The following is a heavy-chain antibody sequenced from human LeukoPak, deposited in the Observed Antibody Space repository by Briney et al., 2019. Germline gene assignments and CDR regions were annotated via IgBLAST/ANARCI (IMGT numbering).Heavy chain of an antibody. D-gene: IGHD5-18*01. Sequence: SETLSLTCAVSGGSISSNNWWSWVRQPPGKGLEWIGFIYYSGSTNYNPSLKSRVTISVHTSKNQFSLKLSSVTAADTAVYYCARTTEGGYSYGSFYYYYMDVWGKGATVTISS. J-gene: IGHJ6*03. V-gene: IGHV4-4*02. CDR2: IYYSGST. CDR3: ARTTEGGYSYGSFYYYYMDV. CDR1: GGSISSNNW.